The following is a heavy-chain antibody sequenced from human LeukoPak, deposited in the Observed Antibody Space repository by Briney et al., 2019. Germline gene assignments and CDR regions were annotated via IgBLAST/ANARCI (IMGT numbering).Heavy chain of an antibody. V-gene: IGHV3-48*03. CDR1: GFTFSSYE. J-gene: IGHJ4*02. CDR3: ARGGFKYYYDSSGYIDY. CDR2: ISSSGSTI. D-gene: IGHD3-22*01. Sequence: GGSLRLSCAASGFTFSSYEMKWVRQAPGKGLEWVSYISSSGSTIYYADSVKGRFTISRDNAKNSLYLQMNSLRAEDTAVYYCARGGFKYYYDSSGYIDYWGQGTLVTVSS.